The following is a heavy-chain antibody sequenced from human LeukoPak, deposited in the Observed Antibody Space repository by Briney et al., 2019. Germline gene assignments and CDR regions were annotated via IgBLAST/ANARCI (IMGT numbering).Heavy chain of an antibody. CDR2: INGGGNTT. J-gene: IGHJ6*03. CDR1: GFAFSSFA. D-gene: IGHD6-19*01. Sequence: GGSLRLSCAASGFAFSSFAMGWVRQSPGKGLEWLSTINGGGNTTFYADSVQGRFTISRDNSKNTLYLHMDSLRPDDTAMYYCTKELHVAVAVADYYYFYMDVWGRGTAVTVSS. V-gene: IGHV3-23*01. CDR3: TKELHVAVAVADYYYFYMDV.